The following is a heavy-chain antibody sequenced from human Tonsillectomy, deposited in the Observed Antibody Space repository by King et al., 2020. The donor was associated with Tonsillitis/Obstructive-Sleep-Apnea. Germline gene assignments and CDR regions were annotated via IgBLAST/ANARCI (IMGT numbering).Heavy chain of an antibody. Sequence: VQLVESGGGLVQPGGSLRLSCEVSGFPLRNYWMSWVRQAPGKGLEWVANIKEDGSEEYYVDYVKGRFTISRDNAKNSLFLQMNRLRAEDTAVYYCAREGISDCGDDCPFDYWGQGAQVTVSS. D-gene: IGHD2-21*02. CDR2: IKEDGSEE. V-gene: IGHV3-7*01. CDR3: AREGISDCGDDCPFDY. CDR1: GFPLRNYW. J-gene: IGHJ4*02.